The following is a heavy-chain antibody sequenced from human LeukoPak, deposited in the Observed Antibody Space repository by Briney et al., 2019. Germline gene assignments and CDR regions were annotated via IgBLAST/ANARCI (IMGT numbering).Heavy chain of an antibody. CDR1: GGSISSSSYY. CDR2: IYYSGST. D-gene: IGHD3-9*01. J-gene: IGHJ4*02. V-gene: IGHV4-39*01. Sequence: PSETLSLTCTVSGGSISSSSYYWGWIRQPPGKGLEWIGSIYYSGSTYYNPSLKSRVTISVDTSKNQFSLKLSSVTAADTAVYYCARGDELRYFDWLLSLYFDYWGQGTLVTVSS. CDR3: ARGDELRYFDWLLSLYFDY.